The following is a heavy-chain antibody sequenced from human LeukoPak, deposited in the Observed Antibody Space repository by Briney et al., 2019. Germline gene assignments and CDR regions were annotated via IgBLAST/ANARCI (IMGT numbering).Heavy chain of an antibody. CDR1: GASTTNSRYY. D-gene: IGHD2-2*01. Sequence: SETLSLTCSVSGASTTNSRYYWVWIRQPPGKGLEWIGSVSYKGVTYYGPSFRSRFAISIDTSRDQFSLSLASVTAADTAVYYCARSLGYCSSTSCYHDYWGQGTLVTVSS. V-gene: IGHV4-39*01. J-gene: IGHJ4*02. CDR2: VSYKGVT. CDR3: ARSLGYCSSTSCYHDY.